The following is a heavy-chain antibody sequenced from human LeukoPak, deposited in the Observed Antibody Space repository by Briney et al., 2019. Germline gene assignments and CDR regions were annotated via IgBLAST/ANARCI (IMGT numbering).Heavy chain of an antibody. D-gene: IGHD2-15*01. Sequence: AGGSLRLSCAASGFTFSSYWMTWVRQAPGKGLEWVGNIKGDGSNKYYADSVKGRFTISRDNSKNTLYLQMNSLRAEDTAVYYCARVAGYSYGTYYMDVWGKGSTVTVSS. CDR3: ARVAGYSYGTYYMDV. V-gene: IGHV3-7*01. CDR1: GFTFSSYW. CDR2: IKGDGSNK. J-gene: IGHJ6*03.